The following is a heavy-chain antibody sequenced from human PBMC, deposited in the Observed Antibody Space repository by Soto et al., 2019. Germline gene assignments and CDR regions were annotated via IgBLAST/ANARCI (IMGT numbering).Heavy chain of an antibody. D-gene: IGHD3-22*01. V-gene: IGHV1-18*01. J-gene: IGHJ3*02. CDR3: ARDPNYYDSSWKAFDI. CDR2: ISAYNGNT. Sequence: ASVKVSCKTFGYTFYTYGIIWVRQAPGQGLEWMGWISAYNGNTNYAQKLQGRVTMTTDTSTSTAYMELRSLRSDDTAVYYCARDPNYYDSSWKAFDIWGQGTMVTVSS. CDR1: GYTFYTYG.